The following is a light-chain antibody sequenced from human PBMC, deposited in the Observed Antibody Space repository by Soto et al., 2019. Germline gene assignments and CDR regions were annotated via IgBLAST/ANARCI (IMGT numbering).Light chain of an antibody. CDR2: RNS. CDR3: ATWDDRLSGVV. V-gene: IGLV1-47*01. CDR1: NSNIGSNY. J-gene: IGLJ2*01. Sequence: QSVLTQSPSASGTPGQRVTISCSGINSNIGSNYVHWYQQFPGTAPKVLIYRNSQRPSGVPDRFSGSKSGISASLVISGLRSEDEADYFCATWDDRLSGVVFGGGTKVTVL.